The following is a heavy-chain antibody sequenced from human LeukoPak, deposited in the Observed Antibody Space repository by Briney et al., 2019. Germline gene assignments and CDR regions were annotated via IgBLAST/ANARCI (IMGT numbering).Heavy chain of an antibody. V-gene: IGHV3-74*01. CDR3: ARPTYYYGSGELLDY. J-gene: IGHJ4*02. CDR2: INSDGSST. CDR1: GLTFSSYW. Sequence: QPGGSLRLSCAASGLTFSSYWMHWVRQAPGKGLVWVSRINSDGSSTSYADSVKGRFTISRDNAKNTLYLQMNSLRAEDTAVYYCARPTYYYGSGELLDYWGQGTLVTVSS. D-gene: IGHD3-10*01.